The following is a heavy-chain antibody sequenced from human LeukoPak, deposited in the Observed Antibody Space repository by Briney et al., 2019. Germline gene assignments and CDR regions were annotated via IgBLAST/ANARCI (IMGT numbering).Heavy chain of an antibody. V-gene: IGHV3-33*06. Sequence: PGGSLRLSCAASGFSFSSYGMHWARQAPGKGLKWVAVIWYDGSNKYYADSVKGRFTISRDNSKNTLFLQMNSLRADDTAVYYCANDNAYSSSWYYYYYMDVWGKGTTVTVSS. J-gene: IGHJ6*03. CDR1: GFSFSSYG. D-gene: IGHD6-13*01. CDR3: ANDNAYSSSWYYYYYMDV. CDR2: IWYDGSNK.